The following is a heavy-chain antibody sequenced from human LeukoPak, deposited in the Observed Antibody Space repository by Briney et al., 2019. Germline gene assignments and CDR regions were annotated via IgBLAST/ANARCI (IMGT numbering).Heavy chain of an antibody. CDR2: ISSGSSTI. J-gene: IGHJ4*02. CDR3: ARDRYGSGNYYLDY. Sequence: GGSLRLSCAASGFTLSSYSMNWVRKGPGKGLEWLSYISSGSSTIYYADSVKGRFTISRDNTKNSLYLQMNRLRAEDTAVYYCARDRYGSGNYYLDYWGQGTLVTVSS. CDR1: GFTLSSYS. D-gene: IGHD3-10*01. V-gene: IGHV3-48*04.